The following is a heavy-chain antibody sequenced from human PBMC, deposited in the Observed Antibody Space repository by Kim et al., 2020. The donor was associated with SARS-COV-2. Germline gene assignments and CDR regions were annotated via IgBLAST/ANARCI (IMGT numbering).Heavy chain of an antibody. V-gene: IGHV3-21*01. D-gene: IGHD3-10*01. CDR1: GFTFSSYS. Sequence: GGSLRLSCAASGFTFSSYSMNWVRQAPGKGLEWVSSISSSSYIYYADSVKGRFTISRDNAKNSLYLQMNSLRAEDTAVYYCARVYGSGSNYFDYWGQGTLVTVSS. CDR2: ISSSSYI. CDR3: ARVYGSGSNYFDY. J-gene: IGHJ4*02.